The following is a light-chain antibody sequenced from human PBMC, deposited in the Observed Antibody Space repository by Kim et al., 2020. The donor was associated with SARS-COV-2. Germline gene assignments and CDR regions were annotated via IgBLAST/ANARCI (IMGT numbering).Light chain of an antibody. CDR1: QSISSW. CDR3: QQYNSNPLT. J-gene: IGKJ4*01. V-gene: IGKV1-5*03. CDR2: KAS. Sequence: DIQMTQSPSTLSASVGDRVTITCRASQSISSWLAWYQQKPGKAPKLLIYKASSLESGVPSRFSGSGSGTEFTLTISGLQPDDFATYSCQQYNSNPLTFGGGTKVDIK.